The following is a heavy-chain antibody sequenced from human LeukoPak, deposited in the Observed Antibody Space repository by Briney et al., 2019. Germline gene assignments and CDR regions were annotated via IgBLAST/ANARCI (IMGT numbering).Heavy chain of an antibody. CDR2: IYYSGST. Sequence: SETLSLTCTVSGGSISSSSYYWGWIRQPPGKGLEWIGSIYYSGSTYYNPSLKSRVTISVDTSKNQFSLKLSSVTAADTAVYYCARTETGGRYDYVWGSRTTNWFDPWGQGTLVTVSS. CDR1: GGSISSSSYY. J-gene: IGHJ5*02. CDR3: ARTETGGRYDYVWGSRTTNWFDP. V-gene: IGHV4-39*07. D-gene: IGHD3-16*01.